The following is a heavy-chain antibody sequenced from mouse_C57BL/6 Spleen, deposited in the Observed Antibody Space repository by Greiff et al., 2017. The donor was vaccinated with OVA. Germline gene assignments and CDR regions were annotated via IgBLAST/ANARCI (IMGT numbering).Heavy chain of an antibody. CDR1: GYTFTSYW. D-gene: IGHD2-5*01. Sequence: QVQLQQPGAELVKPGASVKLSCKASGYTFTSYWMQWVKQRPGQGLEWIGEIDPSDSYTNYNQKFKGKATLTVDTSSSTAYMQLSSLTSKDSAVYYCARYSNYLYYFDYWGQGTTLTVSS. CDR3: ARYSNYLYYFDY. V-gene: IGHV1-50*01. CDR2: IDPSDSYT. J-gene: IGHJ2*01.